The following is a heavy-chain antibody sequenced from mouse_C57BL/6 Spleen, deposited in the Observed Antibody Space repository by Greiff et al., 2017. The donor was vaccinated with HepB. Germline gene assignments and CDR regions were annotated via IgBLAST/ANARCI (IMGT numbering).Heavy chain of an antibody. V-gene: IGHV1-15*01. CDR3: TRVYGSSSWFAY. J-gene: IGHJ3*01. Sequence: QVQLQQSGAELVRPGASVTLSCKASGYTFTDYEMHWVKQTPVHGLEWIGAIDPETGGTAYNQKFKGKAILTADKSSSTAYMELRSLTSEDSAVYYSTRVYGSSSWFAYWGQGTLVTVSA. D-gene: IGHD1-1*01. CDR2: IDPETGGT. CDR1: GYTFTDYE.